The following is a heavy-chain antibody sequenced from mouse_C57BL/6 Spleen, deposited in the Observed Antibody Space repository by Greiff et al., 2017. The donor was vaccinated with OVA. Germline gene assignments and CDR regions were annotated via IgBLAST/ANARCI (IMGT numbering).Heavy chain of an antibody. J-gene: IGHJ4*01. V-gene: IGHV2-5*01. CDR2: IRRGGST. D-gene: IGHD1-1*02. CDR3: AKKSGDYGRAMDY. Sequence: VKLLESGPGLVQPSQSLSITCTVSGFSLTSYGVHWVRQSPGKGLEWLGVIRRGGSTDYNAAFMSRLSITKDNSKRQVFFKMNSLQADDTAIYYCAKKSGDYGRAMDYWGQGTSVTVSS. CDR1: GFSLTSYG.